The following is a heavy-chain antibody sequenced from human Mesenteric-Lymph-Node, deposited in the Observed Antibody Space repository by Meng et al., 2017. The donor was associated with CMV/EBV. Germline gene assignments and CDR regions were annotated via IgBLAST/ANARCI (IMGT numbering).Heavy chain of an antibody. V-gene: IGHV3-74*01. CDR3: ASGSYWFDY. Sequence: GGSLRLSCAASGFTFSSYWMHWVRQAPGKGLVWVSRINSDGSSTNYTDSVKGRFTISRDNAKNTLYLQMNSLRAEDTAVYYCASGSYWFDYWGQGTLVTVSS. J-gene: IGHJ4*02. CDR1: GFTFSSYW. CDR2: INSDGSST. D-gene: IGHD1-26*01.